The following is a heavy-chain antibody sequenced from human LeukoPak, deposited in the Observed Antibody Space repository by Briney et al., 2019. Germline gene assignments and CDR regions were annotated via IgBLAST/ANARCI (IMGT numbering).Heavy chain of an antibody. CDR3: ARGKLGYYYYHMDA. Sequence: GASVKVSCKASGYTFTSYAMHWVRQAPGQRLEWMGWINPINGNTKYAQKFQGRVTITTDKSTSTAFMDLSSLRSEDTAVYYCARGKLGYYYYHMDAWGKGTTVTVSS. CDR2: INPINGNT. V-gene: IGHV1-3*01. J-gene: IGHJ6*03. CDR1: GYTFTSYA. D-gene: IGHD3-3*02.